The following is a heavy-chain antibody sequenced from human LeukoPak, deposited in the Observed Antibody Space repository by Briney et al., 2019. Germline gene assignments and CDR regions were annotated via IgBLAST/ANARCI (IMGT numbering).Heavy chain of an antibody. V-gene: IGHV3-74*01. D-gene: IGHD6-19*01. J-gene: IGHJ4*02. CDR2: MNSDGTTT. CDR3: ARAGWYRFDY. CDR1: GFTFSNYW. Sequence: PGGSLRLSCAASGFTFSNYWMHWARQAPGKGLVWVARMNSDGTTTNYADSMKGRFTISRDNAENTLFLQTNSLGAEDTAVYYCARAGWYRFDYWGQGTLVTVSS.